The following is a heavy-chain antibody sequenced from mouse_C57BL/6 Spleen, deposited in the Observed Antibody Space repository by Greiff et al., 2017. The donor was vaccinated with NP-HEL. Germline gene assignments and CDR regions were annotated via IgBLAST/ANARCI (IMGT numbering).Heavy chain of an antibody. CDR1: GYTFTDYY. V-gene: IGHV1-26*01. CDR3: ARSRGLIYYDYDDY. Sequence: EVQLQQSGPELVKPGASVKISCKASGYTFTDYYMNWVKQSHGKSLEWIGDINPNNGGTSYNQKFKGKATLTVDKSSSTAYMELRSLTSEDSAVYYCARSRGLIYYDYDDYWGQGTTLTVSS. D-gene: IGHD2-4*01. CDR2: INPNNGGT. J-gene: IGHJ2*01.